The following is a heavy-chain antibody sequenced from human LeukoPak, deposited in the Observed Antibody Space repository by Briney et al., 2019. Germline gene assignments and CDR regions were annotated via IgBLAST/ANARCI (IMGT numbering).Heavy chain of an antibody. D-gene: IGHD3-22*01. V-gene: IGHV3-66*01. CDR3: ARGDYYDSLDAFDI. Sequence: GGSLRLSCAASGFTVSSNYMSWVRQAPGKGLEWVSVIYSGGSTYYADSAKGRFTISRDNSKNTLFLQMNSLRAEDTAVYYCARGDYYDSLDAFDIWGQGTMVTVSS. CDR1: GFTVSSNY. J-gene: IGHJ3*02. CDR2: IYSGGST.